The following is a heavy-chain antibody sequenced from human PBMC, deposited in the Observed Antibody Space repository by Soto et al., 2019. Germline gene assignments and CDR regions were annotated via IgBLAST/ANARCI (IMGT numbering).Heavy chain of an antibody. CDR2: IYYTGST. CDR3: ARRKRAVTSYYFDA. D-gene: IGHD4-17*01. Sequence: QVQLQESGPGLVKPSETLSLTCTVSGGSIFGYYWSWIRQPPGEGLQWMGYIYYTGSTNYNPSLESRFTISVDTSKNQFSLKLNAVTATDTAVYYCARRKRAVTSYYFDAWGQGTLVTVSS. CDR1: GGSIFGYY. J-gene: IGHJ4*02. V-gene: IGHV4-59*08.